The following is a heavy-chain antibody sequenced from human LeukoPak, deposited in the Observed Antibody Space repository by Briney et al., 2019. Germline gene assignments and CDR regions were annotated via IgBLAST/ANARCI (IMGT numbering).Heavy chain of an antibody. CDR1: GFTFTGQT. Sequence: GGSLRLSCAASGFTFTGQTMTWLRQAPGKGLEWVSIIGGRDDRTYYADSVKGRFTISRDNSKYILYLQMNSLRAEDTAVYYCAKDPNPFYDFWSGYKWGQGTLVTVSS. V-gene: IGHV3-23*01. CDR2: IGGRDDRT. D-gene: IGHD3-3*01. J-gene: IGHJ4*02. CDR3: AKDPNPFYDFWSGYK.